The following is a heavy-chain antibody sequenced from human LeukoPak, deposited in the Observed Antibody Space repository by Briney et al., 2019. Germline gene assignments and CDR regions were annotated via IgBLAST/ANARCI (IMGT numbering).Heavy chain of an antibody. CDR2: ISYDGSNK. Sequence: GGSLRLSCAASGFTFSSYAMHWVRQAPGKGLEWGAVISYDGSNKYYADSVKGRFTISRDNSKNTLYLQMNSLRAEDTAVYYCARTVGATIDAFDIWGQGTMVTVSS. J-gene: IGHJ3*02. CDR3: ARTVGATIDAFDI. CDR1: GFTFSSYA. V-gene: IGHV3-30*04. D-gene: IGHD1-26*01.